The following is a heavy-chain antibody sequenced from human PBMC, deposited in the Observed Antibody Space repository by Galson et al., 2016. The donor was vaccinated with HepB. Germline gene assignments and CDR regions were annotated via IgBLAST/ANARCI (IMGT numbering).Heavy chain of an antibody. Sequence: YLRLSSAASGLTFSSYGLHWVRQAPGKGLEWVANINEDENKKNYVDSVKGRFTISRDNAKKSLFLEMNSLRAEDTGVYYCATGRGDGYGIDYWGQGTLVTVAS. CDR2: INEDENKK. CDR3: ATGRGDGYGIDY. D-gene: IGHD5-18*01. V-gene: IGHV3-7*04. J-gene: IGHJ4*02. CDR1: GLTFSSYG.